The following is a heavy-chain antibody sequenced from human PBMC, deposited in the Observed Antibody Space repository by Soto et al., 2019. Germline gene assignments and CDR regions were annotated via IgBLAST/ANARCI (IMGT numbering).Heavy chain of an antibody. J-gene: IGHJ4*02. Sequence: SETLSLTCIVSGGSISSYYWIWIRQPPGKGLEWIGYIYYSGSTNYNPSLKSRVTISVDTSKNQFSLKLSSVTAADTAVYYCARAVLPATAPFDYWGQGTLVTVSS. V-gene: IGHV4-59*01. CDR2: IYYSGST. CDR3: ARAVLPATAPFDY. D-gene: IGHD2-2*01. CDR1: GGSISSYY.